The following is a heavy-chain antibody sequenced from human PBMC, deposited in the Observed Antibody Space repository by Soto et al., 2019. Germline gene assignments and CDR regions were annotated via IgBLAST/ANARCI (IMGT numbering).Heavy chain of an antibody. V-gene: IGHV4-34*01. CDR2: INHSGST. D-gene: IGHD3-3*01. Sequence: KSSETLSLTCAVYGGSFSGYYWSWIRQPPGKGLEWIGEINHSGSTNYNPSLKSRVTISVDTSKNQFSLKLSSVTAADTAVYYCASGGIHYDFWSGYYPRALDYWGQGTLVTVSS. J-gene: IGHJ4*02. CDR1: GGSFSGYY. CDR3: ASGGIHYDFWSGYYPRALDY.